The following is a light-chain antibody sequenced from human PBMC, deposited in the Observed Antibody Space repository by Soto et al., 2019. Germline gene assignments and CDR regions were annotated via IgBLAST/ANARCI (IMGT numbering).Light chain of an antibody. CDR3: QQYNSWPGT. CDR2: GPS. J-gene: IGKJ1*01. CDR1: QSVSSN. Sequence: EIVMTQSPATLSVSPGERATLSCRASQSVSSNLAWYQQKPGHAPRLLIYGPSTRATGIPTRFSGSGSGTEFTLTISSLQSEDFAVYYCQQYNSWPGTFGQGTKVEIK. V-gene: IGKV3-15*01.